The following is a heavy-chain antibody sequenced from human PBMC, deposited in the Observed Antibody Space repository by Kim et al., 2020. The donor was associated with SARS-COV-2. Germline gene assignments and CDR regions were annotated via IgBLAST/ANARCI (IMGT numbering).Heavy chain of an antibody. Sequence: SETLSLTCTVSGGSISSYYWSWIRQPPGKGLEWIGYIYYSGSTNYNPSLKSRVTISVDTSKNQFSLKLSSVTAADTAVYYCARDSGVLGGGIDPWGQGTLVTVSS. V-gene: IGHV4-59*01. D-gene: IGHD2-15*01. CDR3: ARDSGVLGGGIDP. CDR2: IYYSGST. CDR1: GGSISSYY. J-gene: IGHJ5*02.